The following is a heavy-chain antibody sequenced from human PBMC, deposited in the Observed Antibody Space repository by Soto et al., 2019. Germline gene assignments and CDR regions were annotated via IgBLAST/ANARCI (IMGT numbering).Heavy chain of an antibody. Sequence: ASVKVSCKASGGTFSSYAISWVRQAPGQGLEWIGGIIPIFGTANYAQKFQGRVTITADESTSTAYMELSSLRSEDTAVYYCARSIVLMVYAMGAYFDYWGQGTLVTVSS. V-gene: IGHV1-69*13. J-gene: IGHJ4*02. D-gene: IGHD2-8*01. CDR2: IIPIFGTA. CDR3: ARSIVLMVYAMGAYFDY. CDR1: GGTFSSYA.